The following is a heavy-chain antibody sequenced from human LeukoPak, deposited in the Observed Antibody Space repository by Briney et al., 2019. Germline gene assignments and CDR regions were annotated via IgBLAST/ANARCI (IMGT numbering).Heavy chain of an antibody. CDR3: ASGFQH. V-gene: IGHV3-30*04. J-gene: IGHJ1*01. CDR1: GFTFSSYT. Sequence: GGSLRLSCAASGFTFSSYTMHWVRQAPGKGLEWVAVISYDGSNKYYADSVKGRFTISRDNSKNTLYLQMNSLRAEDTAVYYCASGFQHWGQGTLVTVSS. CDR2: ISYDGSNK.